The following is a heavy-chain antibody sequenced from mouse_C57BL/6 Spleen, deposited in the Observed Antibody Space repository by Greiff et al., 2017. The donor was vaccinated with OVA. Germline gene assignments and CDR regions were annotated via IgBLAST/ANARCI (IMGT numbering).Heavy chain of an antibody. J-gene: IGHJ4*01. CDR2: IWSDGST. Sequence: QVQLKESGPGLVAPSQSLSITCTVSGFSLTSYGVHWVRQPPGKGLEWLVVIWSDGSTTYNSALKSRLSISKDNSNSQVFLQMNSLQTDDTAMYYCASSYYYPYAMDYWGQGTSVTVSS. CDR3: ASSYYYPYAMDY. CDR1: GFSLTSYG. V-gene: IGHV2-6*03. D-gene: IGHD2-1*01.